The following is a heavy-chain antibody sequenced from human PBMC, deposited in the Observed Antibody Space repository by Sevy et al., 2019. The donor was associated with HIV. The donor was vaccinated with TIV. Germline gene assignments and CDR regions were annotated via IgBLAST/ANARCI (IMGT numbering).Heavy chain of an antibody. Sequence: GGSLRLSCTVSGFIFSNFAMHWVRQAPGNGLEWVAVTSYDGSHKYYADSVKGRFTVSRDNSRNILSLEMNSLRRDDTAVYYCARGENDDEFFQYLGQGTLVTVSS. D-gene: IGHD1-26*01. J-gene: IGHJ1*01. CDR2: TSYDGSHK. CDR3: ARGENDDEFFQY. CDR1: GFIFSNFA. V-gene: IGHV3-30*04.